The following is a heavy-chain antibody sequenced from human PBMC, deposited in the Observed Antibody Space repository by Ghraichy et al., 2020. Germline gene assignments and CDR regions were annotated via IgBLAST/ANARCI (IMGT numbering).Heavy chain of an antibody. CDR1: GFTFSSSW. Sequence: GGSLRLSCAASGFTFSSSWMHWVRQAPGKGLVWVSRVDTGGSTTNYADSVEGRFTISRDNAKNTLYLQMNNLRAEDTAVYYCVRDLAGRWGDWGQGTLVTXSS. J-gene: IGHJ4*02. D-gene: IGHD6-19*01. V-gene: IGHV3-74*01. CDR2: VDTGGSTT. CDR3: VRDLAGRWGD.